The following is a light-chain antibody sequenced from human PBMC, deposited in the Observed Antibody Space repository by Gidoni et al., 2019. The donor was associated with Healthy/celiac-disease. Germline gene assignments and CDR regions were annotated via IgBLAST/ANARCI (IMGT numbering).Light chain of an antibody. J-gene: IGKJ1*01. CDR2: GAS. V-gene: IGKV3-20*01. CDR1: QSVSSSY. Sequence: ASQSVSSSYLAWYQQKPGQAPRLLIYGASSRATSIPDRFSGSGSGTDFTLTISRLEPEDFAVYYCQQYGSSPWTFGQGTKVEIK. CDR3: QQYGSSPWT.